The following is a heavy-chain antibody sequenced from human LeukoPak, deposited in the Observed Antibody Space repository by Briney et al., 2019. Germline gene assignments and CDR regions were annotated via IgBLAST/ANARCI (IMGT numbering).Heavy chain of an antibody. CDR3: ARHSLVLEWLYYFDY. Sequence: SETLSLTCTVSGGSISSYYWSWIRQPPGKGLEWIGYIYYSGSTNYNPSLKSRATISVDTSKNQFSLKLSSVAAADTAVYYCARHSLVLEWLYYFDYWGQGTLVTVSS. D-gene: IGHD3-3*01. CDR1: GGSISSYY. V-gene: IGHV4-59*08. CDR2: IYYSGST. J-gene: IGHJ4*02.